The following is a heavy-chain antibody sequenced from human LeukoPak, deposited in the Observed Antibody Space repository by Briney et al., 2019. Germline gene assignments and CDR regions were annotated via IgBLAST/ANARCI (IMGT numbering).Heavy chain of an antibody. J-gene: IGHJ4*02. CDR1: GFTLSSYS. CDR2: ITSSGRYI. CDR3: AREGYSGSYIDY. D-gene: IGHD1-26*01. V-gene: IGHV3-21*01. Sequence: GGSLRLSCAASGFTLSSYSMNWVRQAPGKGLEWVSSITSSGRYIYYADSVKGRFTISRDNAKNSLYLQMNSLRAEDTAVYYCAREGYSGSYIDYWGQGTLVTVSS.